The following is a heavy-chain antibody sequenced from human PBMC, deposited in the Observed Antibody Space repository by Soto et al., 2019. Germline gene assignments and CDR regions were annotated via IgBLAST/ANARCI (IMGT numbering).Heavy chain of an antibody. Sequence: QVQLVQSGAEVKKPGSSVNVSCKAAGGTFSSYAISWVRQAPGQGLEWLGGIIPIFGTANYAQKFQGRVTITADESTSTADMELSSLRSEDTAVYYCARPSKYSSSGYSAFDIWGQGTMVTVSS. J-gene: IGHJ3*02. CDR1: GGTFSSYA. CDR3: ARPSKYSSSGYSAFDI. D-gene: IGHD6-13*01. V-gene: IGHV1-69*01. CDR2: IIPIFGTA.